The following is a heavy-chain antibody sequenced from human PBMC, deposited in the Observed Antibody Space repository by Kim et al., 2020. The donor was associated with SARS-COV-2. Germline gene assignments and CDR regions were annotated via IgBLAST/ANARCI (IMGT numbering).Heavy chain of an antibody. CDR3: ARGKAAAGY. CDR2: SNK. Sequence: SNKYYADSGKGRFTISGDNSKNRLYLQMNSLSAEDTAVYYCARGKAAAGYWGQGTLVTVSS. D-gene: IGHD6-13*01. V-gene: IGHV3-33*01. J-gene: IGHJ4*02.